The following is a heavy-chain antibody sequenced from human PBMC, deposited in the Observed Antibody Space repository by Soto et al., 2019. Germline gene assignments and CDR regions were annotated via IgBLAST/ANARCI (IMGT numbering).Heavy chain of an antibody. J-gene: IGHJ4*02. D-gene: IGHD1-1*01. V-gene: IGHV1-18*01. CDR1: GYGFTTYG. CDR2: ISAHNGNT. CDR3: ARGRYGDY. Sequence: QVHLVQSGAEVKKPGASVKVSCKGSGYGFTTYGITWVRQAPGQGLEWMAWISAHNGNTNYAQTVQGRVTVTRDTSASTAYMERRSLRYDDTAVYYCARGRYGDYWGQGALVTVSS.